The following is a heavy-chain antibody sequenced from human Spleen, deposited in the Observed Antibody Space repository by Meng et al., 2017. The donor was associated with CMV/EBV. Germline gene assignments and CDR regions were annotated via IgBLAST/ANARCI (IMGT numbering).Heavy chain of an antibody. Sequence: GGSLRLSCAASGFTFSNAWMSWVRQAPGKGLEWVGRIKSKTDGGTTDYTAPVKGRFTISRDDSKSTLYLQMNSLKTEDTAVYYCTTELVGYCSGGSCYPPTYYFDYWGQGTLVTVSS. CDR3: TTELVGYCSGGSCYPPTYYFDY. D-gene: IGHD2-15*01. CDR1: GFTFSNAW. J-gene: IGHJ4*02. CDR2: IKSKTDGGTT. V-gene: IGHV3-15*01.